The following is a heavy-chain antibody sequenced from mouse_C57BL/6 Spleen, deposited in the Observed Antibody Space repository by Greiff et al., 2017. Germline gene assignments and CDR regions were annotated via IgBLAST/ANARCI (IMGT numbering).Heavy chain of an antibody. V-gene: IGHV1-61*01. Sequence: VQLQQPGAELVRPGSSVKLSCKASGYTFTSYWMDWVKQRPGQGLEWIGNIYPSDSETHYNQKFKDKATLTVDKSSSTAYMQLSSLTSEDSAVYYCARFGPHYYGSSHDFWGQGTTLTVSS. CDR1: GYTFTSYW. D-gene: IGHD1-1*01. CDR3: ARFGPHYYGSSHDF. J-gene: IGHJ2*01. CDR2: IYPSDSET.